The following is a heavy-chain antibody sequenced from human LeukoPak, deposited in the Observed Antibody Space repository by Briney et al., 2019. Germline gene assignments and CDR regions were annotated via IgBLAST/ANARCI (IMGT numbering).Heavy chain of an antibody. CDR2: INHSGST. CDR3: ARGSNYDSSGYFGGAYYYYYGMDA. CDR1: GGSFSGYY. Sequence: SETLSLTCAVYGGSFSGYYWSWIRQPPGKGLEWIGEINHSGSTNYNPSLKSRVTISVDTSKNQFSLKLSSVTAADTAVYYCARGSNYDSSGYFGGAYYYYYGMDAWGQGTTVTVSS. V-gene: IGHV4-34*01. J-gene: IGHJ6*02. D-gene: IGHD3-22*01.